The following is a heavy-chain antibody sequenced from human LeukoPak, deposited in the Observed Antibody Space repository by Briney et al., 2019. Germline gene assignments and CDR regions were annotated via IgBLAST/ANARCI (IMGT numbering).Heavy chain of an antibody. D-gene: IGHD5-12*01. CDR2: INHSGST. CDR1: GGSFSGYY. V-gene: IGHV4-34*01. CDR3: ARGLGLSIVATIRRYFDY. Sequence: PSETLSLTCAVYGGSFSGYYWSWIRQPPGKGLEWIGEINHSGSTNYNPSLKSRVTISVDTSKNQFSLKLSSVTAADTAVYYCARGLGLSIVATIRRYFDYWGQGTLVTVS. J-gene: IGHJ4*02.